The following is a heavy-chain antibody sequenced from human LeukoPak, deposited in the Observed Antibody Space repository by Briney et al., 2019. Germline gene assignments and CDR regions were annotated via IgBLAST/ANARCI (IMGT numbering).Heavy chain of an antibody. Sequence: SETLSLTCTVSGGSISTYYWSWIRQPPGKGLQWIGYISSNEDTDYNPSLESRVTIAVDTSRNQFSLRLSSVTAADTAVYYCARGFGGYSGSWSNLDYWGQGTLVTVSS. CDR3: ARGFGGYSGSWSNLDY. D-gene: IGHD6-13*01. CDR1: GGSISTYY. J-gene: IGHJ4*02. CDR2: ISSNEDT. V-gene: IGHV4-59*08.